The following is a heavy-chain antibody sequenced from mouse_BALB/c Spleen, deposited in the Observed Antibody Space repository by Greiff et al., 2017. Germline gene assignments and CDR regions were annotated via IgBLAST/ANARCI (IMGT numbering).Heavy chain of an antibody. CDR3: ARSEDAPYCAMDY. CDR1: GFNIKDSY. V-gene: IGHV14-3*02. J-gene: IGHJ4*01. CDR2: IDPANGNT. Sequence: VHVKQSGAELVKPGASVKLSCTASGFNIKDSYMHWVKQRPEQGLEWIGRIDPANGNTKYDPKFQGKATITADTSSNTAYLQLSSLTSEDTAVYYCARSEDAPYCAMDYWGQGTSVTVSS.